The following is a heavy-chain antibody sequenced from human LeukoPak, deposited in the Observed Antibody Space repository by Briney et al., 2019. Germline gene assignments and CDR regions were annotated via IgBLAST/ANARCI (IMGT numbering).Heavy chain of an antibody. J-gene: IGHJ4*02. CDR3: ARLFWSDDDY. CDR2: INAGNNNT. D-gene: IGHD3-3*01. Sequence: ASVKVSCKASVHTFTNYAIHWVRQAPGQGLEWMGWINAGNNNTKYSQKFQGRVTITRDTSASTAYMELSSLRSEDTAVYYCARLFWSDDDYWGQGTLVTVSS. CDR1: VHTFTNYA. V-gene: IGHV1-3*01.